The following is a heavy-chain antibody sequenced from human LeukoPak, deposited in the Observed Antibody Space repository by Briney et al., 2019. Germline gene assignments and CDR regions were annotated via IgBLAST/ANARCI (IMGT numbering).Heavy chain of an antibody. J-gene: IGHJ4*02. CDR2: ISGYNGKT. CDR1: GYTFSGYY. V-gene: IGHV1-18*04. CDR3: VGDDPWLYPIDY. D-gene: IGHD5-12*01. Sequence: GASVKVSCKTSGYTFSGYYITWVRQAPGQGLEWMGWISGYNGKTGYAQKFQGRVTMTTETSTRTGYMELRSLTSDDTAVYYCVGDDPWLYPIDYWGQGTLITVSS.